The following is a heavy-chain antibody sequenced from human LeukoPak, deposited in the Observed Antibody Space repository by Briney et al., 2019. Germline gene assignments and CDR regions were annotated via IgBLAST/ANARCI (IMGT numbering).Heavy chain of an antibody. V-gene: IGHV3-74*01. J-gene: IGHJ4*02. CDR3: AKDYFGTLGY. Sequence: GGSLRLSCAASGFPFDISWMHWVRQAPGKGLVWVSRITSDGSDTTYTDSVKGRFTISRDNAKNTLFLQMNSLRAEDTAVYYCAKDYFGTLGYWGRGTLVTVSS. CDR2: ITSDGSDT. CDR1: GFPFDISW. D-gene: IGHD1-14*01.